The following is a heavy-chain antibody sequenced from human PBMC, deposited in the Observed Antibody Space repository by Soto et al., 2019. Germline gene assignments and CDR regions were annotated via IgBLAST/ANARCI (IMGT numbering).Heavy chain of an antibody. CDR2: ISYDGSDI. CDR1: GFIFSNYG. V-gene: IGHV3-30*03. CDR3: AIVRVADSPLDH. D-gene: IGHD3-10*02. Sequence: QVQLVEPGGGVVQPGRSLRLSCVGSGFIFSNYGMHWVRQAPGKGLEWVAFISYDGSDILYADSVKGRFTISRDNSKSTLFLHMNRPTAEDTAVYFCAIVRVADSPLDHWGQGTLVTVSS. J-gene: IGHJ4*02.